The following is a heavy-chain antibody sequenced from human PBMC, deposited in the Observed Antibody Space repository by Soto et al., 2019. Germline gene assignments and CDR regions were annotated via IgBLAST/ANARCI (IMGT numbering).Heavy chain of an antibody. D-gene: IGHD1-1*01. CDR1: GDTFSSFA. J-gene: IGHJ6*02. V-gene: IGHV1-69*12. Sequence: QVQLVQSGAEVKKPGSSVNVSCKASGDTFSSFAISWVRQAPGQGLEWMGGIIPIFRSPNYAQKFQGRVTITADEPTSTAYMELSSLTSEDTAVYYSARDKDREQLRGNYYYALDVWGQGTTVIVSS. CDR3: ARDKDREQLRGNYYYALDV. CDR2: IIPIFRSP.